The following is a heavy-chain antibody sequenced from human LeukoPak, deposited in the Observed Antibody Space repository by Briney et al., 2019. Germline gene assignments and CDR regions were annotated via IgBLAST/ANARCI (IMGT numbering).Heavy chain of an antibody. CDR2: ISYDGSNN. Sequence: GGSLRLSCAASGFTFSSYAMHWVRQAPGKGLEWVAVISYDGSNNYYADSVKGRFTISRDNSKNTLYLQMNSLRAEDTAVYYCARGEDYYDSSGYYGYWGQGTLVTVSS. V-gene: IGHV3-30-3*01. CDR1: GFTFSSYA. D-gene: IGHD3-22*01. CDR3: ARGEDYYDSSGYYGY. J-gene: IGHJ4*02.